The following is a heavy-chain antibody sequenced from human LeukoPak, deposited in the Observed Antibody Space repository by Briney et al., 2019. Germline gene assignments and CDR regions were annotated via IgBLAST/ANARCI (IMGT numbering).Heavy chain of an antibody. CDR1: EYTFTSYS. Sequence: ASVKVSCKAAEYTFTSYSMHWVRQAPGQGLEWMGIINPSGGTTTYAQKFQGRVTMTRDTSTSAVYMELSRLRSDDTAVYYCARDYCSSTSCLFDYWGQGTLVTVSS. CDR3: ARDYCSSTSCLFDY. V-gene: IGHV1-46*01. CDR2: INPSGGTT. J-gene: IGHJ4*02. D-gene: IGHD2-2*01.